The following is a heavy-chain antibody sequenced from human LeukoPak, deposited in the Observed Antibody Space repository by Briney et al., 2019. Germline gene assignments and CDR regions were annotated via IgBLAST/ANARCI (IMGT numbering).Heavy chain of an antibody. CDR1: GFTFSSYG. CDR2: ISYDGSNK. J-gene: IGHJ4*02. V-gene: IGHV3-30*18. CDR3: AKDYSFGSGHVHFDS. Sequence: GGSLRLSCAASGFTFSSYGMHWVRQAPSKGLEWVAFISYDGSNKYYADSVKGRFTISRDNSKNTLHLQMNSLRGEDKAVYYCAKDYSFGSGHVHFDSWGQGTLVTVSS. D-gene: IGHD5-12*01.